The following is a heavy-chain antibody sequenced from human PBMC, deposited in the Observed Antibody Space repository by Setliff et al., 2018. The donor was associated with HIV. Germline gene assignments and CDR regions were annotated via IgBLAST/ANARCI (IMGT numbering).Heavy chain of an antibody. CDR2: IRGNGVDR. J-gene: IGHJ4*02. D-gene: IGHD1-26*01. V-gene: IGHV3-23*01. CDR3: ARDDGRSLFLDY. Sequence: PGGSLRLSCAVSGFMFSNYAMNWVRQGPGRELEWVSAIRGNGVDRLYTDSVRGRVTISRDNSKNTLYLQMSSLRADDTAIYYCARDDGRSLFLDYWGQGTLVTVSS. CDR1: GFMFSNYA.